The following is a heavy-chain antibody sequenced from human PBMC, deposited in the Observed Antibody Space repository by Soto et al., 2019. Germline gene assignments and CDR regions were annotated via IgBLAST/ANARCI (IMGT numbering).Heavy chain of an antibody. CDR3: ARDAKWDPRGVEAQQDDYFDS. CDR1: KYTFTNYA. Sequence: QVPLVQSGAEVKKPGASVKVSCKASKYTFTNYAIHWVRQAPGQSLEWMGWVDTGNGNTKYSQKFQDRVTITRDTYANTADMGPRSLTSEDTAVYYCARDAKWDPRGVEAQQDDYFDSWGQGTLVTVSS. D-gene: IGHD1-26*01. CDR2: VDTGNGNT. V-gene: IGHV1-3*04. J-gene: IGHJ4*02.